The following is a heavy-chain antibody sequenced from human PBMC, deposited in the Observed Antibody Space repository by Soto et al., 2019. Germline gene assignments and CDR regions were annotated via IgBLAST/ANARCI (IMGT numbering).Heavy chain of an antibody. CDR3: ARLSSLYYNSDYGGYYFDY. J-gene: IGHJ4*02. D-gene: IGHD3-10*01. CDR1: GGSIRGGDYY. Sequence: QVQLQESGPGLVKPSQTLSLTCTVSGGSIRGGDYYWSWIRQHPGKGLEWIGYIFYSGNSFYNPSLKRGVTISVDTSKNQFPLQLSSVTAADTAIYYCARLSSLYYNSDYGGYYFDYWGQGTLVSVSS. CDR2: IFYSGNS. V-gene: IGHV4-31*03.